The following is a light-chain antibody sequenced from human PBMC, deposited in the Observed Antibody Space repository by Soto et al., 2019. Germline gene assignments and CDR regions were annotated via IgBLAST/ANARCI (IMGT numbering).Light chain of an antibody. V-gene: IGKV1-12*01. J-gene: IGKJ5*01. CDR1: QGISSW. CDR2: AAS. Sequence: DIQMTQSPSSLSASVGERVTITCRASQGISSWLAWYQKKPGKAHNLLIYAASSLQSGVQSRFSGSESGTDFTLTIRSLQPEDCAIYFCQQANSFPITFGQGTRLEIK. CDR3: QQANSFPIT.